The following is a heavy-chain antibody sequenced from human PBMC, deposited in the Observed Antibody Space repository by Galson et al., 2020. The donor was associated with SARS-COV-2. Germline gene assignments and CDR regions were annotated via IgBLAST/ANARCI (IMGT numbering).Heavy chain of an antibody. CDR1: GFIFSNHK. V-gene: IGHV3-30-3*01. CDR2: ILNDGSEK. J-gene: IGHJ6*03. CDR3: ARDSYTQHFYDSSGFLGGYYYYYMDV. Sequence: GGSLRLSCVASGFIFSNHKIHWVRQAPGKGLEWVAIILNDGSEKYYADSVKGRFTISRDNSKNTLYLDMSSLRAGDTAVYYCARDSYTQHFYDSSGFLGGYYYYYMDVWGKGTTVTVSS. D-gene: IGHD3-22*01.